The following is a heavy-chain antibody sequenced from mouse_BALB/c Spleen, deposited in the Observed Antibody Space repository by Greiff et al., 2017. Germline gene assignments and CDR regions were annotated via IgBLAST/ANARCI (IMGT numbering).Heavy chain of an antibody. D-gene: IGHD2-12*01. CDR1: GYAFSSYW. CDR3: ARWTTPAMDY. Sequence: QVQLKQSGAELVRPGSSVKICCKASGYAFSSYWMNWVKQRPGQGLEWIGQIYPGDGDTNYNGKFKGKATLTADKSSSTAYMQLSSLTSEDSAVYFCARWTTPAMDYGGQGTSVTVSS. CDR2: IYPGDGDT. V-gene: IGHV1-80*01. J-gene: IGHJ4*01.